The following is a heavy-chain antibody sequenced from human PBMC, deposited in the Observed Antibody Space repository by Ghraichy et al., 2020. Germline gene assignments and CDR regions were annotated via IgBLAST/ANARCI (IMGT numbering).Heavy chain of an antibody. CDR1: GFTFSDYY. CDR2: ISTSGDTI. J-gene: IGHJ4*02. D-gene: IGHD2-15*01. Sequence: GGSLRLSCAASGFTFSDYYMSWIRQAPGKGLEWVSYISTSGDTIFYADSVKGRFAISRDNTKNSLYLRINTLRAEDTAVYYCARQVVAAALFDYWGQGTLVSVSS. CDR3: ARQVVAAALFDY. V-gene: IGHV3-11*01.